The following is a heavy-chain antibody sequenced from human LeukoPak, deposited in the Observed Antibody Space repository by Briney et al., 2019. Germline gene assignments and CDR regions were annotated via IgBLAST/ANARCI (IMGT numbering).Heavy chain of an antibody. CDR1: SYSISRGYY. CDR2: IYHTGST. V-gene: IGHV4-38-2*02. Sequence: SETLSLTCTVSSYSISRGYYWGWIRQSPGKGLEWIGNIYHTGSTSYNPSLESRVTISLDLSKNQFSLRLSSVTAADTALCYCVREGPIRFLEQIDYWGQGTLVTVSS. D-gene: IGHD3-3*01. CDR3: VREGPIRFLEQIDY. J-gene: IGHJ4*02.